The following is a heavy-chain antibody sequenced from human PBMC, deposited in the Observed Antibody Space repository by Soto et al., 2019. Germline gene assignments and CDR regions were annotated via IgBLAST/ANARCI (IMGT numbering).Heavy chain of an antibody. D-gene: IGHD3-22*01. CDR2: IITIFGSA. Sequence: QVQLVQSGAEVKKPGSSVKVSCKASGGTFGSYAISWVRQAPGQGLEWMGGIITIFGSANYAQKFQGRVTITADESTGTAYMEPRSLRSDDTAVYYCARAPRDSSGYTFDYWGQGTLVTVSS. CDR3: ARAPRDSSGYTFDY. V-gene: IGHV1-69*01. CDR1: GGTFGSYA. J-gene: IGHJ4*02.